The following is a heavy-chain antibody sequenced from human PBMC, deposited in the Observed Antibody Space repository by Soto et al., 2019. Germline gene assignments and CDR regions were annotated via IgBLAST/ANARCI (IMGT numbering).Heavy chain of an antibody. Sequence: GGSLRLSCAASGLTFSSYAMSWVRQAPGKGLEWVSAISGSGGSTYYADSVKGRFTISRDNSKNTLYLQMNSLRAEDTAVYYCAKEVDVLRYFDWLLYFDYWGQGTLVTVSS. J-gene: IGHJ4*02. D-gene: IGHD3-9*01. CDR2: ISGSGGST. CDR3: AKEVDVLRYFDWLLYFDY. CDR1: GLTFSSYA. V-gene: IGHV3-23*01.